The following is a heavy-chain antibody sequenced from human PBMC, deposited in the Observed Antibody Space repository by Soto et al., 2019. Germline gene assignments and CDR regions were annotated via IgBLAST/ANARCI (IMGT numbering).Heavy chain of an antibody. V-gene: IGHV3-21*01. Sequence: SLRLSCAASGFTFSSCNMNWVRQAPGGGLEWVSSIDSSSDYIYYADSVKGRFTISRDNARNSLYLQMNRLRAEDTAVYYCAGRYTYGYNSDFDYWGPGTLVTVSS. J-gene: IGHJ4*02. CDR2: IDSSSDYI. CDR1: GFTFSSCN. CDR3: AGRYTYGYNSDFDY. D-gene: IGHD5-18*01.